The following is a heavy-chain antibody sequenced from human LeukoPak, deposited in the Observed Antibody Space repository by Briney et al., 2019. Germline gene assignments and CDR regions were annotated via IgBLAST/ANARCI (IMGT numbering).Heavy chain of an antibody. J-gene: IGHJ3*02. CDR1: GVSISSYY. V-gene: IGHV4-59*12. D-gene: IGHD3-3*01. CDR2: VFYSGST. Sequence: PSETLSLTCTVSGVSISSYYWSWIRQPPGKGLEWIGYVFYSGSTNYNPSLKSRVTMSLGTSKNQFSLKLSSVTAADTAVYYCARVSGRYYDFWSGPENCIDIWGQGTMVTVSS. CDR3: ARVSGRYYDFWSGPENCIDI.